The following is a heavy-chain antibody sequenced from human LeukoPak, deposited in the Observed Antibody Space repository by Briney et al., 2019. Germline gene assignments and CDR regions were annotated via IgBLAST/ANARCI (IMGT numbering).Heavy chain of an antibody. CDR2: IIPIFGTA. CDR1: GGTFSSYA. CDR3: ARPSDGNMGDAFDI. Sequence: ASVKVSCKASGGTFSSYAVSWVRQAPGQGLEWMGGIIPIFGTANYAQKFQGRVTITADKSTSTAYMELSSLRSEDTAVYYCARPSDGNMGDAFDIWGQGTLVTVSS. D-gene: IGHD4-23*01. J-gene: IGHJ3*02. V-gene: IGHV1-69*06.